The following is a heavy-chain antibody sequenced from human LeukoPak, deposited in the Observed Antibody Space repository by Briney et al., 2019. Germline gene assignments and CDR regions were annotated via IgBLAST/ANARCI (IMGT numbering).Heavy chain of an antibody. D-gene: IGHD3-10*01. CDR2: ISDRGGTT. CDR1: GFTFSSYA. J-gene: IGHJ3*02. V-gene: IGHV3-23*01. CDR3: AKSNRGPGTDAFDI. Sequence: GGSLRLSCAASGFTFSSYAMSWVRQAPGKGLERVSGISDRGGTTYYADSVKGRFTISRDNSKNTLYLQMNSLRAEDTAIYYCAKSNRGPGTDAFDIWGQGTMVTVSS.